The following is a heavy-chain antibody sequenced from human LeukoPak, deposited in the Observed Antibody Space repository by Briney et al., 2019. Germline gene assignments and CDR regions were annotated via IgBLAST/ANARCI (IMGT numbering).Heavy chain of an antibody. V-gene: IGHV3-48*03. CDR2: ISSSGSTI. Sequence: GGSLRLSCAASGFTFSSYEMNWVRQAPGKGLEWVSYISSSGSTIYYADSVKGRFTISRDNAKNSLYLQMNSLRAEDTAVYFCAKDRGIQTYFYYYYMDVWGKGTTVTISS. CDR1: GFTFSSYE. J-gene: IGHJ6*03. CDR3: AKDRGIQTYFYYYYMDV. D-gene: IGHD5-18*01.